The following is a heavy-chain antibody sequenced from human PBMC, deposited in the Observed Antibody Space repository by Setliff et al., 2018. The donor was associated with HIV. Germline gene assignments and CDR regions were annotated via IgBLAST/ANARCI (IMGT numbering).Heavy chain of an antibody. D-gene: IGHD2-21*01. Sequence: ASVKVSCKTSGYTFTPYYIHWVRPAPGQGLEWMGRIHPKRGGTAYPQKFQGRVAMTRDTTISTANMELRRLTSDDTAVYYCVRNPHPTVVVPRDSHYYNMNIWGKGTTVTVSS. V-gene: IGHV1-2*06. CDR3: VRNPHPTVVVPRDSHYYNMNI. CDR2: IHPKRGGT. CDR1: GYTFTPYY. J-gene: IGHJ6*03.